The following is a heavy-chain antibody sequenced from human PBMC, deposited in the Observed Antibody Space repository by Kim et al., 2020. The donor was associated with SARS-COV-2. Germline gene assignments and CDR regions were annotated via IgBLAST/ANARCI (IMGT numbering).Heavy chain of an antibody. CDR2: ITSSSSTI. J-gene: IGHJ6*02. V-gene: IGHV3-48*02. CDR3: ARGVGFDYGYVDYYYGMDV. D-gene: IGHD5-18*01. Sequence: GGSLRLSCSASGFIFYSYSMNWVRQAPGKGLEWVSHITSSSSTINYADSVRGRFTVSRDNAKNSLDLQMNSLTDEDTAVYYCARGVGFDYGYVDYYYGMDVWGQGTTVTVSS. CDR1: GFIFYSYS.